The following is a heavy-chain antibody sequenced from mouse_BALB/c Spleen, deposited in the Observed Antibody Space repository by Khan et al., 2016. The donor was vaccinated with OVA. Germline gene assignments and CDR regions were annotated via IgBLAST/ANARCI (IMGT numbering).Heavy chain of an antibody. CDR3: ARKNYYGYAMDY. J-gene: IGHJ4*01. D-gene: IGHD1-1*01. CDR2: ISYSGGT. V-gene: IGHV3-2*02. CDR1: GYSITSGYA. Sequence: VQLQQSGPGLVKPSQSLSLTCTVTGYSITSGYAWNWIRQFPGNKLEWMGYISYSGGTSYNPSLRSRISITRDTSKNQFFLQLNSVTTEDTATYYCARKNYYGYAMDYWGQGTSVTVSS.